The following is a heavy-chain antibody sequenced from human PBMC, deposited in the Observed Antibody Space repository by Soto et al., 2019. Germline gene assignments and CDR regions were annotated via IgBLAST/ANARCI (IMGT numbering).Heavy chain of an antibody. Sequence: EEQLVESGGGLVQPGGSLRLSCAASGFSFSNYWMHWVRQTPGKGLVWVSRTNSDGSVTSYVDSVKGRLTISRDNAKNTVILQVDSLKDEETTVYYCTTSGDEDYEERGAAFDNWGQGTMV. V-gene: IGHV3-74*01. CDR3: TTSGDEDYEERGAAFDN. CDR1: GFSFSNYW. D-gene: IGHD3-22*01. J-gene: IGHJ3*02. CDR2: TNSDGSVT.